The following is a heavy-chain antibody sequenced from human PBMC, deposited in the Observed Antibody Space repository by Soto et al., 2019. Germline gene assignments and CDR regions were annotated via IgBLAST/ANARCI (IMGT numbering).Heavy chain of an antibody. CDR3: ARSPNHYYYGFDV. CDR2: IYYSGST. Sequence: LSLTCTVSGGSVSSGDYFWCWLRQSPGKRLEWIAYIYYSGSTNYNPSLKSRATISVDTSRSQASLTLTSMTAADAALYYCARSPNHYYYGFDVWGQGTAVTVSS. J-gene: IGHJ6*02. V-gene: IGHV4-61*08. CDR1: GGSVSSGDYF.